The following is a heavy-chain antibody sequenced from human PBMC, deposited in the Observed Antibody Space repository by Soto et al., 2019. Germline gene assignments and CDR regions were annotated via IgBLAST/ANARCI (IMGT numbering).Heavy chain of an antibody. Sequence: GESLKSSCKGSGYSFTNYLIGWVRQKPGKGLEWMAIIYPGDSDTRYSPSFQGQVTISADKSISTAYLQWSSLKASDTAMYYCGYCSGGGMNGFDIWGQGTMVTVSS. J-gene: IGHJ3*02. D-gene: IGHD2-15*01. CDR1: GYSFTNYL. V-gene: IGHV5-51*01. CDR3: GYCSGGGMNGFDI. CDR2: IYPGDSDT.